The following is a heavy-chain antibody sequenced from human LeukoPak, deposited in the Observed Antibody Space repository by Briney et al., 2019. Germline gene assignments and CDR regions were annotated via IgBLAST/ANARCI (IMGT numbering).Heavy chain of an antibody. J-gene: IGHJ5*02. CDR1: GGTFSSYA. D-gene: IGHD6-19*01. V-gene: IGHV1-18*01. CDR2: ISAYNGNT. Sequence: ASVKVSCKASGGTFSSYAITWVRQAPGQGLEWMGWISAYNGNTNYAQNLQGRVTMTTDTSTSTAYMELRSLRSDDTAVYYCARDAEQWLPNNWFDPWGQGTLVTVSS. CDR3: ARDAEQWLPNNWFDP.